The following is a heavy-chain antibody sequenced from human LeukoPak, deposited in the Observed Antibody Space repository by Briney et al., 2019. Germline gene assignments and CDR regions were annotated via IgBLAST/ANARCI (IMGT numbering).Heavy chain of an antibody. Sequence: SETLSLTCTVSGGSISNYYWSWIRQPPGKGLEWIGYLYNSGSAHYNPSLKSRVTVPVDTSKNQFSVKLTSVTAADTAVYYCARHGSSAAAAGAYYFDFWGQGTLVTVSS. CDR2: LYNSGSA. V-gene: IGHV4-59*08. D-gene: IGHD6-13*01. J-gene: IGHJ4*02. CDR1: GGSISNYY. CDR3: ARHGSSAAAAGAYYFDF.